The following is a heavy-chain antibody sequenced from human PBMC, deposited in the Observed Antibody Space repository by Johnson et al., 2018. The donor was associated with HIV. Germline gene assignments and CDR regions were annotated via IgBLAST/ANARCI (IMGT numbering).Heavy chain of an antibody. V-gene: IGHV3-30-3*01. J-gene: IGHJ3*02. CDR1: GFTFSSYA. CDR3: ARDRDYLQAVAGPSDAFDI. D-gene: IGHD6-19*01. CDR2: ISYDGSNK. Sequence: QVQLVESGGGVVQPGRSLRLSCAASGFTFSSYAMHWVRQAPGKGLEWLAVISYDGSNKYYADSVKGRFTISRDNSKNTLYLQMNSLRAEDTAVYYCARDRDYLQAVAGPSDAFDIWGQGTMVTVSS.